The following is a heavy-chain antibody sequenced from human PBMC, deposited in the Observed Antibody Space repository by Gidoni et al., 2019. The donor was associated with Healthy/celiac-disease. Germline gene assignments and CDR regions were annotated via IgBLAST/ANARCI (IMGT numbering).Heavy chain of an antibody. Sequence: QVQLQESGPGLVKPSPTLSLTCTVSGCSISSGGYYWSWIRQHPGKGLEWIGYIYYSGSTYYNPSLKSRVTISVDTSKNQFSLKLSSVTAADTAVYYCARDGVVPAALDPWGQGTLVTVSS. D-gene: IGHD2-2*01. J-gene: IGHJ5*02. CDR1: GCSISSGGYY. V-gene: IGHV4-31*03. CDR2: IYYSGST. CDR3: ARDGVVPAALDP.